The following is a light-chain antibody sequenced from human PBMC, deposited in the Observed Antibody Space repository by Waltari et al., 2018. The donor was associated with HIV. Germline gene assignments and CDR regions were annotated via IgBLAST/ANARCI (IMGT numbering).Light chain of an antibody. Sequence: DIQMIQSPPSLSASVGDRVTISCRASQSISSYLNWYQQKPGKAPQLLIYAASTLQGGVPSRFSGSASGTDFTLTISSLQPEDFATYYCQQTYSTPLTFGGGTKVDIK. J-gene: IGKJ4*01. V-gene: IGKV1-39*01. CDR3: QQTYSTPLT. CDR2: AAS. CDR1: QSISSY.